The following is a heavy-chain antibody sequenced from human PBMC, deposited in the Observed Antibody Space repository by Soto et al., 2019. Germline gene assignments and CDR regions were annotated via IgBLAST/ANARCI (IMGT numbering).Heavy chain of an antibody. CDR1: GFTVSSSY. CDR2: IESGGST. D-gene: IGHD2-15*01. J-gene: IGHJ6*02. Sequence: GSLRLSCNASGFTVSSSYMSWVRQAPGMGLEWVAVIESGGSTHYADSVKGRFTISRDNSKNMIYLQLHTLRAEDTAVYYCAKDLGPLRLLNYYFYGLDVWGQGTTVTVSS. CDR3: AKDLGPLRLLNYYFYGLDV. V-gene: IGHV3-53*01.